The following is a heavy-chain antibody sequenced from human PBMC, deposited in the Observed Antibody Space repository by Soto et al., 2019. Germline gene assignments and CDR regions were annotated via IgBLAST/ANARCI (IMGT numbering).Heavy chain of an antibody. Sequence: PSETLSLTCTVSGGSISSYYWSWIRQPPGKGLEWIGYIYYSGSTNYNPSLKSRVTISVDTSKNQFSLKLSSVTAADTAVYYCARGGLEVIRGLDYYGMDVWGQGTTVTVSS. V-gene: IGHV4-59*01. CDR2: IYYSGST. CDR3: ARGGLEVIRGLDYYGMDV. D-gene: IGHD3-22*01. CDR1: GGSISSYY. J-gene: IGHJ6*02.